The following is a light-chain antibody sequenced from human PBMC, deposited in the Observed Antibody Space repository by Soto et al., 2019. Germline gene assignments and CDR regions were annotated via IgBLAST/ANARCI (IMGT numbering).Light chain of an antibody. CDR1: SSNIGSTV. CDR2: DNH. Sequence: QSVLTQPPSASGTPGQTVTISCSGSSSNIGSTVLSWYQQLPGTAPKLLIFDNHQRPSGVPDRFSCSKSGSSASLAISGLQSDDEAYYYCVAWDDSLSSVVIGGGTKLTVL. CDR3: VAWDDSLSSVV. J-gene: IGLJ2*01. V-gene: IGLV1-44*01.